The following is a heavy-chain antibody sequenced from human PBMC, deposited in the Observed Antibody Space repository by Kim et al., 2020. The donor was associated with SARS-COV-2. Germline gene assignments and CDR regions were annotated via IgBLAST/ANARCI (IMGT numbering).Heavy chain of an antibody. J-gene: IGHJ4*01. V-gene: IGHV4-34*01. D-gene: IGHD3-10*01. CDR3: ARGRRITMVRGVTLGGTDY. Sequence: SETLSLTCAVYGGSFSGYYWSWIRQPPGKGLEWIGEINHSGSTNYNPSLKSRVTISVDTSKNQFSLKLSSVTAADTAVYYCARGRRITMVRGVTLGGTDYWGHGTLVTVSS. CDR1: GGSFSGYY. CDR2: INHSGST.